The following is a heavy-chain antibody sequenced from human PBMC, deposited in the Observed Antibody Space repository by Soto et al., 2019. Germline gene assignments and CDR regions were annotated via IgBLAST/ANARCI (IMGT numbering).Heavy chain of an antibody. CDR1: GLTFSSYW. J-gene: IGHJ4*02. CDR2: IKQDGSEK. D-gene: IGHD5-18*01. CDR3: ARGGAHTAMANEY. V-gene: IGHV3-7*01. Sequence: GGSLRLSCAASGLTFSSYWMSWVRQAPGKGLEWVANIKQDGSEKYYADSVKGRFTISRDNAKNTLYLQMNSLRAEDTAVYYCARGGAHTAMANEYWGQGALVTVSS.